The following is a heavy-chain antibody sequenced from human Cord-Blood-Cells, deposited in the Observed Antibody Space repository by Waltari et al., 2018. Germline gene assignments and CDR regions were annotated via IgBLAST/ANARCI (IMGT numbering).Heavy chain of an antibody. CDR1: GFTFTSSA. J-gene: IGHJ4*02. CDR2: LVVGRGNT. V-gene: IGHV1-58*01. CDR3: AAGQGAVAGPMFDY. D-gene: IGHD6-19*01. Sequence: QMQLVQSGPEVKKPGTSEKVSCKASGFTFTSSAVQWVRQARGQRLEWIGWLVVGRGNTNYAQKFQERVTITRDMSTSTAYMELSSLRSEDTAVYYCAAGQGAVAGPMFDYWGQGTLVTVSS.